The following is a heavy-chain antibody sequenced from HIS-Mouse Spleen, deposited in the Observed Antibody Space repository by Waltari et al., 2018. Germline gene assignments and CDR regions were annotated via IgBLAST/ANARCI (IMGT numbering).Heavy chain of an antibody. CDR2: ISSSSSYI. Sequence: EVQLVESGGGLVKSGGSVRLSCAAAGFTSSSLNMNWVRQGPGKGLEWVSSISSSSSYIYYADSVKGRFTISRDNAKNSLYLQMNSLRAEDTAVYYCASNLGSDSYGRGDYWGQGTLVTVSS. J-gene: IGHJ4*02. D-gene: IGHD5-18*01. CDR1: GFTSSSLN. CDR3: ASNLGSDSYGRGDY. V-gene: IGHV3-21*01.